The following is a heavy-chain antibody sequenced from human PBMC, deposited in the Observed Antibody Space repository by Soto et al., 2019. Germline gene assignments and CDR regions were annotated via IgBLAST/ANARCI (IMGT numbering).Heavy chain of an antibody. J-gene: IGHJ5*02. CDR3: ARAHTMMILDRFDP. CDR1: GFKFRNYA. Sequence: QVQLVESGGGVVQPGKSLRLSCAASGFKFRNYAIHWVRQAPGKGLEWLAVIWFDGNKKYYANSVKGRFTISRDNSKNTVYPDMNSLTADESGVFYCARAHTMMILDRFDPWGHGTLVTVSS. V-gene: IGHV3-33*01. CDR2: IWFDGNKK. D-gene: IGHD3-22*01.